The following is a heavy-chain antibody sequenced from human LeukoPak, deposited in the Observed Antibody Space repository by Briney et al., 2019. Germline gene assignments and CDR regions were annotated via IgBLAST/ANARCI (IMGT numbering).Heavy chain of an antibody. Sequence: GGSLRLSCAASGFTFSSYGMSWVRQAPGKGLEWVSILSDSGVYTYYADSVKGRFTISRDNSNNMLYLQMNSLRAEDTAAYYCAKKAHYDAYAKYFDYWGQGTLVTVSS. CDR3: AKKAHYDAYAKYFDY. D-gene: IGHD4-17*01. CDR2: LSDSGVYT. V-gene: IGHV3-23*01. CDR1: GFTFSSYG. J-gene: IGHJ4*02.